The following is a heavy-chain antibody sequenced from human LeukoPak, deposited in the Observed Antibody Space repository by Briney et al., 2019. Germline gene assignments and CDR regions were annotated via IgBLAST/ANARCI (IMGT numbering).Heavy chain of an antibody. CDR1: GGTFSSYA. V-gene: IGHV1-69*06. CDR3: ARAKSLLWFGELLGAFDI. J-gene: IGHJ3*02. D-gene: IGHD3-10*01. CDR2: IIPIFGTA. Sequence: GASVKVSCKASGGTFSSYATSWVRQAPGQGLEWMGGIIPIFGTANYAQKFQGRVTITADKSTSTAYMELSSLRSEDTAVYYCARAKSLLWFGELLGAFDIWGQGTMVTVSS.